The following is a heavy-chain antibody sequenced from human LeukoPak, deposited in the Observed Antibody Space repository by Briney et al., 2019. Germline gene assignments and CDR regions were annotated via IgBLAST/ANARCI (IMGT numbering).Heavy chain of an antibody. Sequence: GASVKVSCKASGYTFTGYYMHWVRQAPGQGLEWMGRINPNSGGTNYAQKFQGRVTMTRDTSISTAYMELSRLRSDDTAVYYCARAQDWGRFIDYWGQGTLVTVSS. V-gene: IGHV1-2*06. CDR1: GYTFTGYY. CDR2: INPNSGGT. D-gene: IGHD7-27*01. CDR3: ARAQDWGRFIDY. J-gene: IGHJ4*02.